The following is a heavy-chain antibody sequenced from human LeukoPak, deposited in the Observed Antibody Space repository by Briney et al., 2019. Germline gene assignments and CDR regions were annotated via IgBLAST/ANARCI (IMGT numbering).Heavy chain of an antibody. CDR2: ISDSGGST. Sequence: RTGGSLRLSCVASGFTFSTYAMSWVRQAPGKGLEWVSVISDSGGSTYHEDSVKGRFTISRDNSQNTLYLQMNSLRAADTAVYYCAKDRRITMAGTVDYFDYWGQGTLVTVSS. J-gene: IGHJ4*02. D-gene: IGHD6-19*01. CDR3: AKDRRITMAGTVDYFDY. V-gene: IGHV3-23*01. CDR1: GFTFSTYA.